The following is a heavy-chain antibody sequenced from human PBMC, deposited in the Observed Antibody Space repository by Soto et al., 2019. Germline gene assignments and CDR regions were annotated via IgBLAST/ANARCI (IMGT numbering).Heavy chain of an antibody. Sequence: GGSLRLSCAASGFTVSNTHMTWVRQPPGKGLECVSVIYTAGGTNYAASVKGRFIISRENSKNKLHLQMNSLRAADTAVYYCARALPVAKGGFDPWGQGTLVTVSS. CDR1: GFTVSNTH. CDR3: ARALPVAKGGFDP. CDR2: IYTAGGT. J-gene: IGHJ5*02. V-gene: IGHV3-53*01.